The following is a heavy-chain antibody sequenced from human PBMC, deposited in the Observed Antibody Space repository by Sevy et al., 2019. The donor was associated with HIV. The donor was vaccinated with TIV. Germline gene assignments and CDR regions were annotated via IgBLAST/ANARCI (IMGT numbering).Heavy chain of an antibody. J-gene: IGHJ6*04. CDR3: ARVWGMGSEIDV. Sequence: GGSLRLSCAVSGFTFSDYYMTWIRQAPGKGLEWVSYIRGTGSTTYYVDSVEGRFTISRDNAKNSLYLQMNSVRADDTAVYYCARVWGMGSEIDVWSKGTTVTVSS. CDR1: GFTFSDYY. CDR2: IRGTGSTT. D-gene: IGHD3-16*01. V-gene: IGHV3-11*01.